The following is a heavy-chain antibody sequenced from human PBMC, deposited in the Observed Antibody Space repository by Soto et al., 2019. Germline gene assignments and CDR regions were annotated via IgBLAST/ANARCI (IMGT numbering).Heavy chain of an antibody. D-gene: IGHD6-19*01. J-gene: IGHJ6*02. CDR2: IYYSGST. CDR1: GGSISSSSYY. V-gene: IGHV4-39*01. CDR3: ARHVRGIAVAGTYYGMDV. Sequence: SETLSLTCTVSGGSISSSSYYWGWIRQPPGKGLEWIGSIYYSGSTYYNPSLKSRVTISVDTSKNQFSLKLSSVTAADTAVYYCARHVRGIAVAGTYYGMDVWGQGTTVTVS.